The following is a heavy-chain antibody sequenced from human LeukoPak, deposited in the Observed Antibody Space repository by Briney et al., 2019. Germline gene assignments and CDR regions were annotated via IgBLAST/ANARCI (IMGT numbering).Heavy chain of an antibody. Sequence: ASVKVSCKASGGTFSSYAISWVRQAPGQGLEWMGRIIPILGIANYAQKFQGRVTITADKSTSTAYMELSSLRSEDTAVYYCARDVPGIAVAGSEGNWFDPWGQGTLVTVSS. V-gene: IGHV1-69*04. J-gene: IGHJ5*02. CDR3: ARDVPGIAVAGSEGNWFDP. D-gene: IGHD6-19*01. CDR1: GGTFSSYA. CDR2: IIPILGIA.